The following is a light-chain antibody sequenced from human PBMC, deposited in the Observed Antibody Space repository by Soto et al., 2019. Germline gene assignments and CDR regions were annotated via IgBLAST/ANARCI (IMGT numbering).Light chain of an antibody. Sequence: QSALTQPASVSGSPGRSITISCTRTSSDVGGYNYVSSYQQHPGKAPKVMIYEVSNRPSGVSNRFSGSKSGNSASLTISGLQAEDEADYYCSSYRSIGTLVFGTGTKVTVL. V-gene: IGLV2-14*01. CDR1: SSDVGGYNY. CDR2: EVS. J-gene: IGLJ1*01. CDR3: SSYRSIGTLV.